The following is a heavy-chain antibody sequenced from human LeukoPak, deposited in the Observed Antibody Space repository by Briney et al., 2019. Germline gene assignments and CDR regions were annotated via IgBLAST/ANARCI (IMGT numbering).Heavy chain of an antibody. V-gene: IGHV7-4-1*02. CDR3: ARESFKNGYNYGLDY. J-gene: IGHJ4*02. Sequence: GASVKVSCKASGYTFTSYAMNWVRQAPGQGLEWMGWINTNTGNPTYAQGFTGRFVFSLDTSVSTAYLQISSLKAEDTAVYYCARESFKNGYNYGLDYWGQGTLVTVSS. CDR2: INTNTGNP. CDR1: GYTFTSYA. D-gene: IGHD5-24*01.